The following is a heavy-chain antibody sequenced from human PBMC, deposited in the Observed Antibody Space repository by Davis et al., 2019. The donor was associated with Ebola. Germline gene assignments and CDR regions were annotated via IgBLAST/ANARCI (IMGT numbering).Heavy chain of an antibody. CDR3: AREYSSGFKDFDY. V-gene: IGHV4-39*01. CDR2: IYYSGST. CDR1: GGSISSSSYY. J-gene: IGHJ4*02. D-gene: IGHD6-19*01. Sequence: MPGGSLRLSCTVSGGSISSSSYYWGWIRQPPGKGLEWIGSIYYSGSTYYNPSLKSRVTISVDTSKNQFSLKLSSVTAADTAVYYCAREYSSGFKDFDYWGQGTLVTVSS.